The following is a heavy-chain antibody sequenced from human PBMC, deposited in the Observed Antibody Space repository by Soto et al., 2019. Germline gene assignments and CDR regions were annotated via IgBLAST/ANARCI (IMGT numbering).Heavy chain of an antibody. D-gene: IGHD4-17*01. V-gene: IGHV4-59*01. CDR3: ARDFDADSRTDFDY. CDR1: GDSISSDC. CDR2: IYYTGST. J-gene: IGHJ4*02. Sequence: SETMCVTCRVAGDSISSDCWSWIRPTPGKGLEWIGYIYYTGSTNYNPSLKSRVTISVDTSKKQFSLKVSSVTAADTAVYYCARDFDADSRTDFDYWGQGTLVTVSS.